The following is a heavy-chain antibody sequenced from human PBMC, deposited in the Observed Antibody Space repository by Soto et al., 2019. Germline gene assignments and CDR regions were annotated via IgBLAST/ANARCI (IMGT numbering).Heavy chain of an antibody. V-gene: IGHV1-18*01. CDR2: ISTDNGNT. CDR3: ARDVPDTSLFCYYSGMDV. D-gene: IGHD2-21*01. CDR1: GYSFTSYG. Sequence: QVHLVQSGAEVRKPGASVKVSCKASGYSFTSYGISCVRQAPGQGLEWMGWISTDNGNTNYAHNLQGRVSMTIDPSTSTAYMELWSLGSYDTAVYYCARDVPDTSLFCYYSGMDVWGQGTTVTVSS. J-gene: IGHJ6*02.